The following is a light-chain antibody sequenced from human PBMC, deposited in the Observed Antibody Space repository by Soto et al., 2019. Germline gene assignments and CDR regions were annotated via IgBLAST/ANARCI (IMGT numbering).Light chain of an antibody. Sequence: QSALTQPASVSGSPGPSITLSCTGTSSDVGGYNYVSWYQQHPGKAPKLMIYDVSNRPSGVSNRFSGSKSGHTASLTISGLQAADEADYYCSSYTSSRTYVFGTGTKLTVL. V-gene: IGLV2-14*01. J-gene: IGLJ1*01. CDR2: DVS. CDR1: SSDVGGYNY. CDR3: SSYTSSRTYV.